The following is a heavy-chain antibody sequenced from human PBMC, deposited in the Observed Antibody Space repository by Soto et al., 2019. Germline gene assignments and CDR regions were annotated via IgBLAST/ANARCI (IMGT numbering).Heavy chain of an antibody. Sequence: GGSLRPSCAASGFTFSSQPMSWVRRAPGKGLEWVSSISGIKNYIRYADSVKGRFTISRDNAKTSLYLQMNSLTAEDTAVYYCAREGVHNYTEYYFDYWGQGTLVTVSS. CDR2: ISGIKNYI. V-gene: IGHV3-21*06. CDR1: GFTFSSQP. D-gene: IGHD3-10*01. J-gene: IGHJ4*02. CDR3: AREGVHNYTEYYFDY.